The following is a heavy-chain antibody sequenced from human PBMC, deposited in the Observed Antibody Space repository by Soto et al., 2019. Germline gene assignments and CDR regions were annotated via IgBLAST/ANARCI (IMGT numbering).Heavy chain of an antibody. CDR2: ISSNGGST. V-gene: IGHV3-64*01. D-gene: IGHD2-15*01. CDR3: ARDPSGYCSGGSCYPGVYFDY. CDR1: GFTFSSYA. Sequence: PGGSLRLSCAASGFTFSSYAMHWVRQAPGKGLEYVSAISSNGGSTYYANSVKGRFTISRDNSKNTLYLQMGSLRAEDMAVYYCARDPSGYCSGGSCYPGVYFDYWGQGT. J-gene: IGHJ4*02.